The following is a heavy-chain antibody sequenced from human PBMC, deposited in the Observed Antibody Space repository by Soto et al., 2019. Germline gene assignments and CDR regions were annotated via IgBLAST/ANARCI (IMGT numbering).Heavy chain of an antibody. V-gene: IGHV1-2*02. CDR1: GYTFTGYY. CDR3: ARARSKGGVVVVAAPWDY. CDR2: INPNSGGT. D-gene: IGHD2-15*01. J-gene: IGHJ4*02. Sequence: GASVKVSCKASGYTFTGYYMHWVRQAPGQGLEWMGWINPNSGGTNYAQKFQGRVTMTRDTSISTAYMELSRLRSDDTAVYYCARARSKGGVVVVAAPWDYWGQGTLVTVSS.